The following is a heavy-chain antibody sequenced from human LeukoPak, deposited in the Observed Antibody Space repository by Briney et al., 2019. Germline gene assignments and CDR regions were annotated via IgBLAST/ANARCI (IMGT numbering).Heavy chain of an antibody. CDR3: ARVSGGGRGYTVPDY. D-gene: IGHD2-2*02. V-gene: IGHV1-2*02. J-gene: IGHJ4*02. CDR2: INPNSGGT. CDR1: GYTFTGYY. Sequence: GASVKVSCKASGYTFTGYYMHWVRQAPGQGLEWMGWINPNSGGTNYAQKFQGRVTMTRDTSISTAYMELSRLRSDDTAVYYCARVSGGGRGYTVPDYWGQGTLVTVSS.